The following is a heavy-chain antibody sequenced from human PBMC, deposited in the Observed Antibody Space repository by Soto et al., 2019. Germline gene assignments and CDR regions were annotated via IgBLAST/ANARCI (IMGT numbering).Heavy chain of an antibody. J-gene: IGHJ4*01. D-gene: IGHD2-15*01. CDR3: VVGGVVDDTGCY. V-gene: IGHV1-69*01. CDR1: GGTFSSYA. CDR2: IIPIFGTA. Sequence: QVQLVQSGAEVKKPGSSVKVSCKASGGTFSSYAISWVRQAPGQGLERMGGIIPIFGTANYAQKFQGRVTIPGDEATSTAYMGLSTLSSEDMAVYYCVVGGVVDDTGCYWGHGNLVIV.